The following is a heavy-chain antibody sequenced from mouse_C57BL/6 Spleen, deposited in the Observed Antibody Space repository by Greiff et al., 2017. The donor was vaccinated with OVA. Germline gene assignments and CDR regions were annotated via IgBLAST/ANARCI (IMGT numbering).Heavy chain of an antibody. CDR2: IHPNSGST. V-gene: IGHV1-64*01. Sequence: VQLQQPGAELVKPGASVKLSCKASGYTFTSYWMHWVKQRPGQGLEWIGMIHPNSGSTNYNEKFKSKATLTVDKSSSTAYMQLSSLTSEDSAVYYCARWTVVAHYYAMDYWGQGTSVTVSS. J-gene: IGHJ4*01. CDR3: ARWTVVAHYYAMDY. CDR1: GYTFTSYW. D-gene: IGHD1-1*01.